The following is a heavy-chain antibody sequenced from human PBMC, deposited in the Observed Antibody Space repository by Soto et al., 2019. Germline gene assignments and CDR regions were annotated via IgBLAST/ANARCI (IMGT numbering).Heavy chain of an antibody. Sequence: GGSQILSCAASGFTFSSYGMHWVRQAPGKGLEWVAVIWYDGSNKYYADSVKGRFTISRDNSKNTLYLQMNSLRAEDTAVYYCARITGTTNYWGQGTLVTVSS. CDR3: ARITGTTNY. CDR2: IWYDGSNK. D-gene: IGHD1-7*01. J-gene: IGHJ4*02. V-gene: IGHV3-33*01. CDR1: GFTFSSYG.